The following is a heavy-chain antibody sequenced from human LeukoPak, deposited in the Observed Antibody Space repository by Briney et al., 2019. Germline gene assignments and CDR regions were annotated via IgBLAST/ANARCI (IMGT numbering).Heavy chain of an antibody. J-gene: IGHJ3*02. CDR3: AGSSDRWYLADAFDI. D-gene: IGHD2-15*01. CDR1: GDSVSSNSAA. Sequence: SQTLSLTCAISGDSVSSNSAAWNWIRQSPLRGLEWLGRTYYRSKWYNDYAVSVKSRITINPDTSKNQFSLQLNSVTPEDTAVYYCAGSSDRWYLADAFDIWGQGTMVTVSS. CDR2: TYYRSKWYN. V-gene: IGHV6-1*01.